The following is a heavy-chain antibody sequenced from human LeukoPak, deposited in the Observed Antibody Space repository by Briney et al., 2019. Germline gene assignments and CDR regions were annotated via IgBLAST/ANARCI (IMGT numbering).Heavy chain of an antibody. CDR1: GGTFSSYA. V-gene: IGHV1-69*13. D-gene: IGHD5-18*01. J-gene: IGHJ5*02. CDR2: IIPIFGTA. CDR3: ARAGYSYGLNWFDP. Sequence: ASVKVSCKASGGTFSSYAISWVRQAPGQGLEWMGGIIPIFGTANYAQKFQGRVTITADESTSTAYMELSSLRSEDTAVYYCARAGYSYGLNWFDPWGQGTLVTVSS.